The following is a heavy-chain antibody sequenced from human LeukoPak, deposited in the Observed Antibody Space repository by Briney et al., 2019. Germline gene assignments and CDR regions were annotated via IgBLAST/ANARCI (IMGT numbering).Heavy chain of an antibody. V-gene: IGHV4-59*08. CDR3: ARHSRVFYGSGSYFLNSMDV. Sequence: SKTLSLTCTVSGGSISSYDWSWIRQPPGKGLEWIGNIYDSAITSQSPSLKSRVTISVDTSQNQFSLNLSSVTAADTAVYYCARHSRVFYGSGSYFLNSMDVWGQGTTVTVSS. J-gene: IGHJ6*02. D-gene: IGHD3-10*01. CDR2: IYDSAIT. CDR1: GGSISSYD.